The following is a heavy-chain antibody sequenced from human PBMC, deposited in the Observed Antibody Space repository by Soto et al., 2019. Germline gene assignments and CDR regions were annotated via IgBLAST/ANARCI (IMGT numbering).Heavy chain of an antibody. J-gene: IGHJ4*02. Sequence: SETLSLTCAVYGGSFSGYYWSWIRQPPGKGLEWIGEINHSGSTNYNPPLKSRVTISVDTSKNQFSLKLSSVTAADTAVYYCARFYSKHPRGYYFDYWGQGTLVTVSS. CDR1: GGSFSGYY. V-gene: IGHV4-34*01. D-gene: IGHD4-4*01. CDR2: INHSGST. CDR3: ARFYSKHPRGYYFDY.